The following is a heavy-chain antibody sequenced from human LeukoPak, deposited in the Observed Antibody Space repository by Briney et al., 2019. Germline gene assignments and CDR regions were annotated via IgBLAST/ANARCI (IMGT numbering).Heavy chain of an antibody. CDR3: AKDGSSGIAAAADAFDA. D-gene: IGHD6-13*01. Sequence: PGGSLRLSCPVSGFTFSSYAMSWVRQAPGRGLEWVSVISTSGESAYYADSVKGRFTISRDNSKNTLYLQMNSLRAEDTAIYYCAKDGSSGIAAAADAFDAWGQGTMVTVSS. V-gene: IGHV3-23*01. J-gene: IGHJ3*01. CDR2: ISTSGESA. CDR1: GFTFSSYA.